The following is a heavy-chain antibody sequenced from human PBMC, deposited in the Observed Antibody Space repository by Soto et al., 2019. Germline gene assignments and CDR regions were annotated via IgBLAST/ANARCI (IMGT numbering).Heavy chain of an antibody. CDR1: GGSFSGYY. Sequence: KPSETLSLTCAVYGGSFSGYYWSWIRQPPGKGLEWIGEINHSGSTNYNPSLKSRVTISVDTSKNQFSLKLSSVTAADTAVYYWARGVGYCSGGSCYPIYYYYYYGMDVWGQGTTVTVSS. J-gene: IGHJ6*02. V-gene: IGHV4-34*01. CDR2: INHSGST. CDR3: ARGVGYCSGGSCYPIYYYYYYGMDV. D-gene: IGHD2-15*01.